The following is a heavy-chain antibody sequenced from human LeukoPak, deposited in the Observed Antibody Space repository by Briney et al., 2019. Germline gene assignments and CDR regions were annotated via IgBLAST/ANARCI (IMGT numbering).Heavy chain of an antibody. J-gene: IGHJ4*02. D-gene: IGHD6-19*01. V-gene: IGHV3-21*01. CDR2: ISTSSSYI. CDR1: GFTFSTYT. Sequence: PGGSLRLSCAASGFTFSTYTMNWVRQAPGKGLEWVSSISTSSSYIYYADSVKGRFTISRDNSKNTLYLQMNSLRAEDTAVYYCARDPEGAVAGLYFDYWGQGTLVTVSS. CDR3: ARDPEGAVAGLYFDY.